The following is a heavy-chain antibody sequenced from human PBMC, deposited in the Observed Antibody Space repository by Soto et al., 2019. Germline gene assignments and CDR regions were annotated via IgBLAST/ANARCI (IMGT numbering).Heavy chain of an antibody. CDR1: IFTFSIYG. Sequence: PGGSLRLSCAASIFTFSIYGMHWVRHAPGKGLEWVAVISYDGTNKYYADSVKGRFTISRDNFKNTLYLQMNSLRAEDTAVYYCAKDGTRYYNHGMDVWGQGTTVTVSS. V-gene: IGHV3-30*18. J-gene: IGHJ6*02. CDR3: AKDGTRYYNHGMDV. CDR2: ISYDGTNK. D-gene: IGHD1-1*01.